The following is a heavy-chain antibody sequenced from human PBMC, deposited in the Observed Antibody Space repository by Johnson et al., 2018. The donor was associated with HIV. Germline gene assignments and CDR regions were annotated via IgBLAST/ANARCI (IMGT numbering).Heavy chain of an antibody. V-gene: IGHV3-30-3*01. CDR2: ISYDGSNK. Sequence: VESGGGVVQPGRSLRLSCAASGFTFSSYAMHWVRQAPGKGLEWVAVISYDGSNKYYADSVKGRFTISRDNSKNTLYLQMNSLRAEDTAVYYCARIGLPYYYGSGSYSNDAFDIWGQGTMVTVSS. CDR1: GFTFSSYA. CDR3: ARIGLPYYYGSGSYSNDAFDI. D-gene: IGHD3-10*01. J-gene: IGHJ3*02.